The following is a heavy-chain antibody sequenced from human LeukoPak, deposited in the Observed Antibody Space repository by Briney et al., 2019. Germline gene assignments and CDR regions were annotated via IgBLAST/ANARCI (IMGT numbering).Heavy chain of an antibody. CDR1: GFTDSSNY. Sequence: GGSLRLSCAASGFTDSSNYMSWVRQAPGKGLEWVSVIYSGGSTYYADSVKGRFTISRDNSKNTLYLQMNSLRAEDTAVYYCATLYDSSGYYAPWGQGTLVTVSS. D-gene: IGHD3-22*01. CDR3: ATLYDSSGYYAP. V-gene: IGHV3-53*01. CDR2: IYSGGST. J-gene: IGHJ5*02.